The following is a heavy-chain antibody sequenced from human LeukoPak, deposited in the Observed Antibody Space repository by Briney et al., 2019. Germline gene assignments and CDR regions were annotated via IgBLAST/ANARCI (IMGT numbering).Heavy chain of an antibody. CDR3: ARVGHRYCSSTSCYVGAFDI. CDR1: GGSISSGDYY. V-gene: IGHV4-30-4*08. D-gene: IGHD2-2*01. J-gene: IGHJ3*02. CDR2: IYYSGST. Sequence: TLSLTCTVSGGSISSGDYYWSWIRQPPGKGLEWIGYIYYSGSTYYNPSLKSRVTISVDTSKNQFSLKLSSVTAADTAVYYCARVGHRYCSSTSCYVGAFDIWGQGTMVPVSS.